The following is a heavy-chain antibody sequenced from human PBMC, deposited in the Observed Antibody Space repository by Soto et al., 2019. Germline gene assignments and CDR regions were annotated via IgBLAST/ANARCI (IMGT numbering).Heavy chain of an antibody. CDR3: ASAGAGSSGFTAYDY. D-gene: IGHD5-12*01. V-gene: IGHV5-10-1*01. CDR1: GYSFTSYW. Sequence: GESLKISCKGSGYSFTSYWISWVRQMPGKGLEWMGRIDPSDSYTNYSPSFQGHVTISADKSISTAYLQWSSLKASDTTMYYCASAGAGSSGFTAYDYWGQGTLVTVSS. CDR2: IDPSDSYT. J-gene: IGHJ4*02.